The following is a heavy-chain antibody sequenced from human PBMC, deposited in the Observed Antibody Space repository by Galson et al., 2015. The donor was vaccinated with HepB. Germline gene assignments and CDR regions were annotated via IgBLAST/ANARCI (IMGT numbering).Heavy chain of an antibody. CDR2: IKSKTDGGTT. Sequence: SLRLSCAASGFTFTNAWMSWVRQAPGKGLEWVGRIKSKTDGGTTDYAAPVKGRFTISRDDSKNTLYLQMNSLKTEDTGVYYCTSRRDSSRAFDIWGQGTMVTVSS. CDR3: TSRRDSSRAFDI. J-gene: IGHJ3*02. D-gene: IGHD3-22*01. V-gene: IGHV3-15*01. CDR1: GFTFTNAW.